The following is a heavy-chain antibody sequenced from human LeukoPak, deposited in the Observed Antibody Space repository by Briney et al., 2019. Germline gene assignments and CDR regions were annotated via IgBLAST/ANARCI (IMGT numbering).Heavy chain of an antibody. J-gene: IGHJ1*01. CDR3: ARDPGIANFQH. Sequence: PGGSLRLSCAASGFTFSSYSMNWVRQAPGKGLEWVSSISSSSSYIYYADSVKGRFIISRDNAKNSLYLQMNSLRAEDTAVYYCARDPGIANFQHWGQGTLVTVSS. V-gene: IGHV3-21*01. CDR1: GFTFSSYS. D-gene: IGHD6-13*01. CDR2: ISSSSSYI.